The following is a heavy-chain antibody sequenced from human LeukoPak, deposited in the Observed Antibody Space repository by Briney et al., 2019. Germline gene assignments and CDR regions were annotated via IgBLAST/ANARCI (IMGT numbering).Heavy chain of an antibody. J-gene: IGHJ4*02. D-gene: IGHD3-10*01. V-gene: IGHV3-30*04. Sequence: PGRSLRLSCAASGFTFSNYGIHWVRQAPGKGLEWVALISYDGSNTWYADSVKGRFTISRDNSKNTLYLQMNSLRAEDTAIYYCAKDLFAGFGELFSFDYWGQGTLVTVSS. CDR2: ISYDGSNT. CDR3: AKDLFAGFGELFSFDY. CDR1: GFTFSNYG.